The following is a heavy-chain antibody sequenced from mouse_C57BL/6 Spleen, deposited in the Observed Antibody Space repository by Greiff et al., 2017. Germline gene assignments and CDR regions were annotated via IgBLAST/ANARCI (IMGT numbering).Heavy chain of an antibody. D-gene: IGHD4-1*01. CDR1: GYTFTSYW. J-gene: IGHJ4*01. V-gene: IGHV1-52*01. Sequence: QVQLKQPGAELVRPGSSVKLSCKASGYTFTSYWMHWVKQRPIQGLEWIGNIDPSDSETHYTQKFKDKATLTVDKSSSTAYIQLSSLTSEDSAVYYCARRRLEGAMDYWGQGTSVTVSS. CDR3: ARRRLEGAMDY. CDR2: IDPSDSET.